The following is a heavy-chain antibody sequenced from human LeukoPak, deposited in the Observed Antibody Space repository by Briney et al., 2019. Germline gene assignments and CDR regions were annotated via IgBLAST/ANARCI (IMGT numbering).Heavy chain of an antibody. CDR1: GDSISSGSFY. Sequence: SETLSLTCIVSGDSISSGSFYWGWIRQPPGQGLEWIGSIDYSGSSYYNPSLQSRVTISVDTSKNQLSLRLKSVTAVDTAVYYCASAEPRGIIWHPYWGQGTLVTVSS. J-gene: IGHJ4*02. CDR2: IDYSGSS. CDR3: ASAEPRGIIWHPY. V-gene: IGHV4-39*07.